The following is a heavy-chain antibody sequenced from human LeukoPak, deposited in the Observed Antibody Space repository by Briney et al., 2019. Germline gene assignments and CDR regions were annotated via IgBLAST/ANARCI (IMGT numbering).Heavy chain of an antibody. CDR3: ARGNDYGDYGLDY. J-gene: IGHJ4*02. Sequence: SGTLSLTCAVSGGSISSSNWWSWVRQPPGKGLEWIGEIYHSGSTNYNPSLKSRVTISVDKSKNQFSVKLSSVTAADTAVYYCARGNDYGDYGLDYWGQGTLVTVSS. D-gene: IGHD4-17*01. V-gene: IGHV4-4*02. CDR2: IYHSGST. CDR1: GGSISSSNW.